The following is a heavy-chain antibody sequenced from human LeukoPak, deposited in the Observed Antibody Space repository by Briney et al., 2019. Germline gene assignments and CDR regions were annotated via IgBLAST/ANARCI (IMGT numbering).Heavy chain of an antibody. V-gene: IGHV3-30-3*01. CDR2: ISYDGSNK. Sequence: GRSLRLSCAASGFTFSSYAMHWVRQAPGKGLEWVAVISYDGSNKYYADSVKGRFTISRDNAKNSLYLQMNSLRAEDTAVYYCALAGLQYFDYWGQGTLVTVSS. CDR1: GFTFSSYA. J-gene: IGHJ4*02. CDR3: ALAGLQYFDY.